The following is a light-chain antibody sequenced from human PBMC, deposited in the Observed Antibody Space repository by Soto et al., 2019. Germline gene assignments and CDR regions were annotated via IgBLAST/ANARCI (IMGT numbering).Light chain of an antibody. CDR3: LQDINYPWT. CDR1: QSVSSY. Sequence: EIEFTQSPRTLCLSQGEKVTLSCRASQSVSSYLAWYQQKPGQAPRLLIYDASNRATGIPARFSGSGSGTDFTLAISSLQPEDSATYYCLQDINYPWTFGQGTKVDIK. CDR2: DAS. V-gene: IGKV3-11*01. J-gene: IGKJ1*01.